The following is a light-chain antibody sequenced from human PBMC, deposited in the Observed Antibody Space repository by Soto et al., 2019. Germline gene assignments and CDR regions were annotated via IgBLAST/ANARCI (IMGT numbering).Light chain of an antibody. Sequence: VRTQSASVSGCPGQSITISCTGTSSDVGGYNYVCWYQQHPGKAPKLMIYEVSNRPSGVSNRFSGSKSGNTASLTISGLQAEDEADYYCSSFTSGSTLFGTGTKVTAL. CDR3: SSFTSGSTL. J-gene: IGLJ1*01. V-gene: IGLV2-14*01. CDR2: EVS. CDR1: SSDVGGYNY.